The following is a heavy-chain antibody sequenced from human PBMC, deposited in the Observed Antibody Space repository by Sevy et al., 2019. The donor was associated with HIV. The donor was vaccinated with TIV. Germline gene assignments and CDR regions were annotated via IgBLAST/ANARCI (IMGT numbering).Heavy chain of an antibody. V-gene: IGHV1-18*01. CDR1: GYTFTSYG. D-gene: IGHD2-15*01. CDR3: ARDKLGVAATLYASGPNWFDP. J-gene: IGHJ5*02. CDR2: ISAYNGNT. Sequence: GESLKISCKASGYTFTSYGISWVRQAPGQGLEWMGWISAYNGNTNYAQKLQGRVTMTTDTSTSTAYMELRSLRSDDTAVYYCARDKLGVAATLYASGPNWFDPWGQGTLVTVSS.